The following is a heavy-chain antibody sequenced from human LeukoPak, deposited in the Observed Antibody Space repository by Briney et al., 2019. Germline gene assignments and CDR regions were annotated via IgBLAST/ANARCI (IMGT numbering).Heavy chain of an antibody. V-gene: IGHV3-21*01. CDR1: GFTFSSYS. CDR3: AMTRLQLPLGYYYYMDV. J-gene: IGHJ6*03. Sequence: GGSLRLSCAASGFTFSSYSMNWVRQAPGKGLEWASSISSSSSYIYYADSVKGRFTISRDNAKNSLYLQINSLGAEDTAVYYCAMTRLQLPLGYYYYMDVWGKGTTVGVSS. CDR2: ISSSSSYI. D-gene: IGHD5-24*01.